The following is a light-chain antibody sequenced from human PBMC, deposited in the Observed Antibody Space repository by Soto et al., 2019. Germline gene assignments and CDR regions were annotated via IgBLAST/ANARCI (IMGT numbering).Light chain of an antibody. Sequence: IVMTQSPGTLSLSPGERATLSCRASQTVSSSYLAWYQHRPGQSPRLLIFGASIRATGIPARFSGSGSGTEFTLTISSLQSQDFAVYYCQQYNKWPPTTFGQGTRLEIK. CDR3: QQYNKWPPTT. J-gene: IGKJ5*01. V-gene: IGKV3-15*01. CDR1: QTVSSSY. CDR2: GAS.